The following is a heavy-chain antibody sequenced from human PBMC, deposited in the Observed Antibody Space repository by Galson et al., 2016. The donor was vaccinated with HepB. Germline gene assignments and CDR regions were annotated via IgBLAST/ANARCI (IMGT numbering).Heavy chain of an antibody. CDR2: ISSSGGT. J-gene: IGHJ5*01. CDR3: ATNLRALDFPLACWVDP. CDR1: GGSISSGGYS. D-gene: IGHD3-9*01. Sequence: TLSLTCSISGGSISSGGYSWSWIRQTPGKALEWIGYISSSGGTYYNPSFESRVTMSVDRSKSQFSLELTSVTAADTAVYYCATNLRALDFPLACWVDPWGQGVLVTVSS. V-gene: IGHV4-30-2*01.